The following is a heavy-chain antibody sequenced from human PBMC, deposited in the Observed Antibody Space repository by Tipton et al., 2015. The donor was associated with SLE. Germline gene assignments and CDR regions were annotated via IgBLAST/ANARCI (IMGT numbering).Heavy chain of an antibody. Sequence: QLVQSGGGVVQPGRSLRLSCAAPGFTFSSYNMQWVRQAPGKGLEWVADINQNGYDKYSVDSAKGRFTISRDNAKNSLYLQLNSLRAEDTAVYYCARNSLWGNYRYIDHWGQGTLVTVSS. J-gene: IGHJ5*02. CDR3: ARNSLWGNYRYIDH. CDR1: GFTFSSYN. D-gene: IGHD3-16*02. V-gene: IGHV3-7*01. CDR2: INQNGYDK.